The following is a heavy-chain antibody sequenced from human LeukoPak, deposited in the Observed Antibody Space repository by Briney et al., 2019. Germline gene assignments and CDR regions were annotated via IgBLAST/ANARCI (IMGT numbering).Heavy chain of an antibody. J-gene: IGHJ6*03. CDR2: ICGSGGHT. CDR1: GITLSSHA. V-gene: IGHV3-23*01. D-gene: IGHD5-24*01. Sequence: GWSLRLSCAASGITLSSHAMSLVRQAPGTGLEWVSLICGSGGHTYYGDSVKGRSTISRDNSTNRLYLQMNSLRPEDTAVYYCAKGGAATMRDGYNYYYYYMEVWGRGTTVTVSS. CDR3: AKGGAATMRDGYNYYYYYMEV.